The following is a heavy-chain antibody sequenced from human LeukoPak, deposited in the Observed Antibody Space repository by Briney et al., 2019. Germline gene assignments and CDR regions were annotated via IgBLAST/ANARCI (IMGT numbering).Heavy chain of an antibody. CDR2: MDQRGDT. J-gene: IGHJ4*02. V-gene: IGHV4-34*01. CDR1: GGSFSHYY. D-gene: IGHD3-10*01. CDR3: ARVALVPLSHFDY. Sequence: PSETLSLTCAVHGGSFSHYYWGWICQPPGRSLEWIGDMDQRGDTNNNPSLKSRLTLSLDTSKNVFSLKLRSVTAADTAVYYCARVALVPLSHFDYWGQGILVTVSS.